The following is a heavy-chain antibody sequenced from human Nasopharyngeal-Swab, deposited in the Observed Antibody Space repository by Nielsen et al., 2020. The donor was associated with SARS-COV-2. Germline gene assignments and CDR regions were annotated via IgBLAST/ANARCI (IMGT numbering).Heavy chain of an antibody. CDR1: GYIFTSYW. CDR2: IYPADSDS. V-gene: IGHV5-51*01. D-gene: IGHD1-26*01. J-gene: IGHJ4*02. CDR3: VRRAFSASYFYFDY. Sequence: GESLEISWKGSGYIFTSYWIGWVRQMPGKGLEWMGIIYPADSDSRYSLSFQGQVSISVDKSISTAYLQWNTLKASDTAIYYCVRRAFSASYFYFDYWGPGTLVTVSS.